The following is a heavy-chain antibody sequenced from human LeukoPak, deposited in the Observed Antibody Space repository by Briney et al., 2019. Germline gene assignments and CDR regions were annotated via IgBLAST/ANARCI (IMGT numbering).Heavy chain of an antibody. V-gene: IGHV4-4*07. D-gene: IGHD3-3*01. Sequence: PETLSLTCTVSGGSISSYYWSWIRQPAGKGLEWIGRIYTSGSANYNPSLKSRVTLSIDKSKNQFSLNLNSVTAADTAVYYCARARRDSGFYKVDYWGQGTLVTVSS. CDR2: IYTSGSA. CDR3: ARARRDSGFYKVDY. J-gene: IGHJ4*02. CDR1: GGSISSYY.